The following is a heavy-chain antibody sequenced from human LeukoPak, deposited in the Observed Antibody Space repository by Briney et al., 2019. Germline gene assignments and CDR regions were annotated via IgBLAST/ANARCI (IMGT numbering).Heavy chain of an antibody. CDR2: IYGSGIT. Sequence: SETLSLTCTVSGGSIISNYWSWIRQSAGTGLEWIGRIYGSGITDYNPYLKSRVTMSLDTSRKQFSLRLTSVTAADTAVYYCARLKFYDSTGYPPGYYMDVWGKGTTVSVFS. CDR1: GGSIISNY. CDR3: ARLKFYDSTGYPPGYYMDV. J-gene: IGHJ6*03. V-gene: IGHV4-4*07. D-gene: IGHD3-22*01.